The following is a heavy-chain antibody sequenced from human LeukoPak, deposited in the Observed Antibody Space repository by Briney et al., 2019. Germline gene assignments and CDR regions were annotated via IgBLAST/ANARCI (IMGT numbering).Heavy chain of an antibody. CDR1: GYTFTGYY. V-gene: IGHV1-2*02. D-gene: IGHD3-10*01. Sequence: ASVKVSCKASGYTFTGYYMHWVRQAPGQGLEWMGWINPNSGGTNYAQKFQGRVTMTRDTSISTAYVELSRLRSDDTAVYYCAREIDSGSYYFDYWGQGTLVTVSS. J-gene: IGHJ4*02. CDR3: AREIDSGSYYFDY. CDR2: INPNSGGT.